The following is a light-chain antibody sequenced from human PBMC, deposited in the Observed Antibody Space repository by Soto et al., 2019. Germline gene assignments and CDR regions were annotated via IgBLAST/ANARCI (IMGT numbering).Light chain of an antibody. CDR2: GAS. J-gene: IGKJ5*01. V-gene: IGKV3D-15*01. Sequence: IVMTQSPATLSVSPGERATLSCRASQSVSNNLAWYQQKPGQAPRLLIYGASTRAPGITARFSGGGSGTEFTLTISSLQSEDFAVYYCQQYTNWPPTTFGQGTRLEIK. CDR3: QQYTNWPPTT. CDR1: QSVSNN.